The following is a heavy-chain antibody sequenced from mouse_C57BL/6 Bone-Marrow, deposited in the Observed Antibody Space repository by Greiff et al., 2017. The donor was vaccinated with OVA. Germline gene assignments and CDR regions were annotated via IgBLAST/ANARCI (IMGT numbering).Heavy chain of an antibody. J-gene: IGHJ4*01. D-gene: IGHD2-3*01. CDR1: GYTFTSYG. CDR3: ARSGDGYMDY. CDR2: IYPRSGNT. Sequence: QVQLKESGAELARPGASVKLSCKASGYTFTSYGISWVKQRPGQGLEWIGEIYPRSGNTYYNEKFKGKATLTADKSSSTAYMELRSLTSEDSAVYFCARSGDGYMDYWGQGTSVTVSS. V-gene: IGHV1-81*01.